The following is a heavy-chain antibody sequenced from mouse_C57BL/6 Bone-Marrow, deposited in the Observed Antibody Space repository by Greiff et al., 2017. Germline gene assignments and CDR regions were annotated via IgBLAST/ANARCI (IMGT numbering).Heavy chain of an antibody. CDR2: IFPGSGST. V-gene: IGHV1-9*01. J-gene: IGHJ4*01. CDR1: GYTFTDYC. Sequence: QVQLQQSGAELMKPGASVKLSCKATGYTFTDYCIEWVKQRPGHGLEWIGGIFPGSGSTNYNEKFQGKATFTADTSANTAYLQLSSLTTDDSAIYYCARSDVPYAMGYWGNGRSGTVAT. CDR3: ARSDVPYAMGY.